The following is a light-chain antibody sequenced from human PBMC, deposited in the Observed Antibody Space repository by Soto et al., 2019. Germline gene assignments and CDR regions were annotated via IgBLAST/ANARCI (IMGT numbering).Light chain of an antibody. V-gene: IGLV2-8*01. CDR1: SSDVGGYNY. Sequence: QSALTQPPSASGSPGQPVTISCTGTSSDVGGYNYVSWYQQHPGKAPKLMIYEVSKRPSGVPDRFSGSKSGNTASLTVSGLHAEDQADSYCSSYAGRDNFYVSGTGTKVTV. CDR3: SSYAGRDNFYV. J-gene: IGLJ1*01. CDR2: EVS.